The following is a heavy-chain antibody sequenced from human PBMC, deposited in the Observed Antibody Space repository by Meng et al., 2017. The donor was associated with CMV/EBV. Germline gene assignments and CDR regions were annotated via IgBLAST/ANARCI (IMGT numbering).Heavy chain of an antibody. J-gene: IGHJ5*02. CDR2: ISSSSSYI. V-gene: IGHV3-21*01. CDR1: GFTFSSYS. Sequence: GESLKISCAASGFTFSSYSMNWVRQAPGKGLEWVSSISSSSSYIYYADPVKGRFTISRDNAKNSLYLQMNSLRAEDTAVYYCARDRWQSQVVPSRVHWFDPWGQGTLVTVSS. CDR3: ARDRWQSQVVPSRVHWFDP. D-gene: IGHD2-2*01.